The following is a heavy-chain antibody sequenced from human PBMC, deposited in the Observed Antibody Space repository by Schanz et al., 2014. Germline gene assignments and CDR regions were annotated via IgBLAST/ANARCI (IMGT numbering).Heavy chain of an antibody. CDR1: GFTFSSHW. J-gene: IGHJ3*02. D-gene: IGHD4-17*01. V-gene: IGHV3-74*01. CDR2: INSVGSNT. CDR3: ARKMKLGVYGGKGHDSLDI. Sequence: EVQLVQSGGGLVQPGGSLRLSCAASGFTFSSHWMHWVRQDPGTGLVWVARINSVGSNTDYADSVTGRFTISRDNAKNTLYLQMNTLRAEDTAVYYCARKMKLGVYGGKGHDSLDIWGQGTMVTVSS.